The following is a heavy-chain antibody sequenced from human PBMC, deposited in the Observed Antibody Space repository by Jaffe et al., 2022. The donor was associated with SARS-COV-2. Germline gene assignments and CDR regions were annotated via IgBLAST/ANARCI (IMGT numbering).Heavy chain of an antibody. CDR1: GFTFSSYS. Sequence: EVQLVESGGGLVKPGGSLRLSCAASGFTFSSYSMNWVRQAPGKGLEWVSSISSSSSYIYYADSVKGRFTISRDNAKNSLYLQMNSLRAEDTAVYYCARDLRAAAGTSDYWGQGTLVTVSS. V-gene: IGHV3-21*01. J-gene: IGHJ4*02. CDR2: ISSSSSYI. D-gene: IGHD6-13*01. CDR3: ARDLRAAAGTSDY.